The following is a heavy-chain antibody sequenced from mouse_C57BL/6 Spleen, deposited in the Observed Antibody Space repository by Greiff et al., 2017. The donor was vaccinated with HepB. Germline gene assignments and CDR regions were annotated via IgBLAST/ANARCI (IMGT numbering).Heavy chain of an antibody. V-gene: IGHV1-62-2*01. Sequence: QVQLKESGAELVKPGASVKLSCKASGYTFTEYTIHWVKQRSGQGLEWIGWFYPGSGSIKYNEKFKDKATWTADKSSSTVYMELSRLTSEDSAVYFCARHEEDDGYYGAMDYWGQGTSVTVSS. CDR3: ARHEEDDGYYGAMDY. CDR1: GYTFTEYT. J-gene: IGHJ4*01. D-gene: IGHD2-3*01. CDR2: FYPGSGSI.